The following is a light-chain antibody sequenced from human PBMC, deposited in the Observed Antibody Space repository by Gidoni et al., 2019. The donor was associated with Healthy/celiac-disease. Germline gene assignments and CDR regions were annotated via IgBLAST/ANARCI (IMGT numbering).Light chain of an antibody. CDR3: QSYDSSLSGFYV. CDR2: GNS. Sequence: QSVLTQPPSVSWAPGHQITISCTGSRSNIGAGYDVHWYQQLPGTAPKLLIYGNSNRPSGVPDRFSDSKSGTSASLAITGLQAEDEADYYCQSYDSSLSGFYVFGTGTKVTVL. CDR1: RSNIGAGYD. V-gene: IGLV1-40*01. J-gene: IGLJ1*01.